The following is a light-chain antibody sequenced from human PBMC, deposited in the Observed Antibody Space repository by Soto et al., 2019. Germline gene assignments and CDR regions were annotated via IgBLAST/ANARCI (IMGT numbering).Light chain of an antibody. CDR2: DVS. CDR3: TSYASRRTLV. V-gene: IGLV2-14*01. J-gene: IGLJ1*01. Sequence: QSALTQPASVSGSPGQSITISCTGTSSDVGGYNFVSWYQHHPGKAPELMIYDVSKRPSGVSDRFSGSKSGNTASLTISGLQADDEGDYYCTSYASRRTLVFGSGTKVTGL. CDR1: SSDVGGYNF.